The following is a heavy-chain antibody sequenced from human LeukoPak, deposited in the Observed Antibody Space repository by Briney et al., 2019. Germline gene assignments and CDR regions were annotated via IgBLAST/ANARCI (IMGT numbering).Heavy chain of an antibody. Sequence: GGSLRLSCAASGFTVSFNYMTWVRQPPGKGLEWVSVIYSGGSTYYADSLKGRFTISRDNSKNTLYLQMNSLRAEDTAVYFCARGGHCSTTSCSNYDGMDVWGQGTTLTVSS. D-gene: IGHD2-2*01. CDR1: GFTVSFNY. CDR2: IYSGGST. J-gene: IGHJ6*02. CDR3: ARGGHCSTTSCSNYDGMDV. V-gene: IGHV3-53*01.